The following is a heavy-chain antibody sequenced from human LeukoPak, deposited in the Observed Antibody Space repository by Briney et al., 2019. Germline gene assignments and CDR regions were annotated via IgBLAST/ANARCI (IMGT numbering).Heavy chain of an antibody. CDR1: GYTFINYY. J-gene: IGHJ6*02. D-gene: IGHD7-27*01. CDR3: GRDLTGDPHYYFYYGMDV. V-gene: IGHV1-46*01. CDR2: INLSAGST. Sequence: ASVKVSCKASGYTFINYYIHWVRQAPGHGLEWMGIINLSAGSTTYAQKFQGRVTMTRDTSTSTVDMELSSLGSGDTAVYYCGRDLTGDPHYYFYYGMDVWGQGTTVTVSS.